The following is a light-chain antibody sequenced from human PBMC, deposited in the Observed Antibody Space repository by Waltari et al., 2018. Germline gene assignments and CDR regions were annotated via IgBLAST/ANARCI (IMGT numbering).Light chain of an antibody. J-gene: IGKJ2*01. CDR3: QQSYSTRT. CDR2: WAS. V-gene: IGKV4-1*01. CDR1: QSVLYSSDNRNY. Sequence: DIVMTQSPDSLAVSLGERATINCKSSQSVLYSSDNRNYLAWYQQKPGQPPNLLIYWASTRESGVPDRFSGSGSGTDFTLTISSLQAEDFATYYCQQSYSTRTFGQGTKLEIK.